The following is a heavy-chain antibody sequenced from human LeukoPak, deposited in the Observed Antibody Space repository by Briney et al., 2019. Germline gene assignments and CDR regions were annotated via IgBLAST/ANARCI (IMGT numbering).Heavy chain of an antibody. CDR1: GYTFTSYY. D-gene: IGHD6-13*01. J-gene: IGHJ6*02. V-gene: IGHV1-46*01. CDR3: ARDAHLAAAGTGEYYYYGMDV. Sequence: ASVKVSCKASGYTFTSYYMHWVRQAPGQGLEWMGIINPSGGSTSYAQKFQGRVTMTRDTSTSTVYMELSSLRSEDTAVYYCARDAHLAAAGTGEYYYYGMDVWGQGTTVTVSS. CDR2: INPSGGST.